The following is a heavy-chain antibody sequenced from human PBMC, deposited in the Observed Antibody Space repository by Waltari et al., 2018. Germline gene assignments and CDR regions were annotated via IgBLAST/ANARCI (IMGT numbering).Heavy chain of an antibody. Sequence: QVQLQESVPGLVKPSGTLSLTCAVSGDSISSKYWWSWVSQSPGKGLEWIGEIYHSGKTYYNPSLKSRVTISVDKSKNQFSLNLSSVTAADTAVYYCAADRGVGLYFDYWGQGTLVTVSS. V-gene: IGHV4-4*02. J-gene: IGHJ4*02. CDR2: IYHSGKT. D-gene: IGHD2-8*02. CDR1: GDSISSKYW. CDR3: AADRGVGLYFDY.